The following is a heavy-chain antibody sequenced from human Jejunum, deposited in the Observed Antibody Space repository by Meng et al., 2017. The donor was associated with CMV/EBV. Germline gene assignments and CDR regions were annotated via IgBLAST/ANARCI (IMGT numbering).Heavy chain of an antibody. CDR3: ARVVKGGNYLDY. CDR1: GFTFSTYS. CDR2: ISISSYI. D-gene: IGHD4-23*01. Sequence: CATYGFTFSTYSMSWVRQAPGKGLEWVSFISISSYIYYADSVKGRFTISRDNAKNSLYLQMNSLRAEDTAVYYCARVVKGGNYLDYWGQGTLVTVSS. V-gene: IGHV3-21*01. J-gene: IGHJ4*02.